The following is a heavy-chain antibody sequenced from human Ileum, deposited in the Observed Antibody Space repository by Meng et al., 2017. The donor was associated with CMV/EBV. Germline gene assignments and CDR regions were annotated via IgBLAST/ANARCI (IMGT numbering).Heavy chain of an antibody. CDR1: GCFTGSGTYY. Sequence: HLPVVAPGLGTPSATLSLTRTVAGCFTGSGTYYWAWIRQSAGKGLEWIGSIYYSGSTYDNPSLKSRVTMSVDTFKNQFSLKLTSVTAADTAVYYCAGDWGPYSSRGYFDPWGQGTLVTVSS. V-gene: IGHV4-39*07. D-gene: IGHD6-13*01. J-gene: IGHJ5*02. CDR2: IYYSGST. CDR3: AGDWGPYSSRGYFDP.